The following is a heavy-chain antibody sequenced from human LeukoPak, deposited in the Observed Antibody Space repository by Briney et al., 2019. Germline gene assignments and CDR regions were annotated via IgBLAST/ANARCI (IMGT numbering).Heavy chain of an antibody. V-gene: IGHV1-2*02. CDR2: INPNSGGT. CDR3: ARECGYGRCGMDV. D-gene: IGHD5-12*01. Sequence: ASVEVSCKASGYTITGYYMHWVRQAPGQGLEWMGWINPNSGGTNYAQKFQGRVTMTRDTSISTAYMELSRLRSDDTAVYYCARECGYGRCGMDVWGQGTTVTVSS. J-gene: IGHJ6*02. CDR1: GYTITGYY.